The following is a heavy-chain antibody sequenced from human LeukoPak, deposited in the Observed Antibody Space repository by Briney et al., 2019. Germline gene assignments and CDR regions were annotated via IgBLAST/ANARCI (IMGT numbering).Heavy chain of an antibody. D-gene: IGHD3-10*01. CDR3: ARGVGVDLGRGVMGTFDY. CDR1: GFIFRDYD. V-gene: IGHV3-13*01. Sequence: GGSLRLSCAASGFIFRDYDMHWVRQTTGGGLEWVSAIGTLDDVYYLDSVKGRFTISRENANNSLYLQMNSLRAGDTSVYYCARGVGVDLGRGVMGTFDYWGQGTPVSVS. J-gene: IGHJ4*02. CDR2: IGTLDDV.